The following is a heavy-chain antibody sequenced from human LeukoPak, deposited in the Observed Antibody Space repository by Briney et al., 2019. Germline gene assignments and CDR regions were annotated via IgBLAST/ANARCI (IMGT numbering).Heavy chain of an antibody. CDR3: ARGKYGSGPSYYMDV. D-gene: IGHD3-10*01. CDR1: GGSFSGYY. CDR2: INHSGST. V-gene: IGHV4-34*01. J-gene: IGHJ6*03. Sequence: PSETLSLTCAVYGGSFSGYYWSWIRQPPGKGLEWIGEINHSGSTNYNPSLKSRVTISVDTSKNQFSLKLSSVTAADTAVYYCARGKYGSGPSYYMDVWAKGPRSPSP.